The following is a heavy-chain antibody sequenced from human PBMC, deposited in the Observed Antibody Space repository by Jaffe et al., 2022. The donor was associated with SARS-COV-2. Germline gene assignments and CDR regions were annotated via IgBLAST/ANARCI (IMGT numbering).Heavy chain of an antibody. CDR3: VREMYYYDSVGYYADH. D-gene: IGHD3-22*01. J-gene: IGHJ4*02. CDR2: IKQDGSEK. Sequence: EVLLVESGGGLVQPGGSLRLSCVASGFDFSNHWMTWVRQVPGKGLEWVANIKQDGSEKWYVDSVKGRFIISRDNAKNSLYLQMNSLRVEDTAVYSCVREMYYYDSVGYYADHWGQGTLVTVSS. V-gene: IGHV3-7*03. CDR1: GFDFSNHW.